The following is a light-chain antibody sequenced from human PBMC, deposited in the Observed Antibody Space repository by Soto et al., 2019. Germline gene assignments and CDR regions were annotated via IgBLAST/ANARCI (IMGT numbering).Light chain of an antibody. CDR3: QQYGSSPPTT. CDR1: QSVSSSY. V-gene: IGKV3-20*01. Sequence: EIVLTQSPGTLSLSPGERATLSCRASQSVSSSYLAWYQQKPGQAPRLLIYGASSRATGIPDRLSGSGSGTDFTLTISRLEPEEFAVYYCQQYGSSPPTTFGPGTKVDIK. J-gene: IGKJ3*01. CDR2: GAS.